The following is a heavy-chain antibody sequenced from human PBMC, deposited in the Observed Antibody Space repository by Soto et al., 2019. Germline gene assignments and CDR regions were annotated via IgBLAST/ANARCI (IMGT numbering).Heavy chain of an antibody. J-gene: IGHJ6*02. CDR1: GGSSSGYY. CDR3: ARDLWGYCGTDCYPLDV. V-gene: IGHV4-59*01. D-gene: IGHD2-21*02. CDR2: MYNTGST. Sequence: SETLSLTCTVSGGSSSGYYWSWIRQPPGKGLEWIGYMYNTGSTVYDPSFKSRVTISVDTSKNQFSLKLNSVTAADTAVYYCARDLWGYCGTDCYPLDVWGQGTTVTVSS.